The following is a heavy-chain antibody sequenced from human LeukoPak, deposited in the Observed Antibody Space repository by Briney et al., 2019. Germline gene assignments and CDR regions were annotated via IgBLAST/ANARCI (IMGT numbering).Heavy chain of an antibody. CDR3: GKDGGQYSSGPEFDP. CDR1: GIVFSNTA. Sequence: GGSLRLSCAASGIVFSNTAMNWARQSPGRGLECVSAISGGGERTFCADSVKGRFTISRDNSKNMVYLQMNSLRADDTAIYYCGKDGGQYSSGPEFDPRGQGALVTVSS. D-gene: IGHD6-19*01. J-gene: IGHJ5*02. V-gene: IGHV3-23*01. CDR2: ISGGGERT.